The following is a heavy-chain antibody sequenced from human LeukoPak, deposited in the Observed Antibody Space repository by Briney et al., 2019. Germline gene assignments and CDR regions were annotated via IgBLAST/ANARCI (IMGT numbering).Heavy chain of an antibody. Sequence: PGGSLRLSCAASGFSFSRYEMSWVRQAPGKGLEWVANIKQDGSEKYYVDSVKGRFTISRDNAKNSLYLQMNSLRAEDTAVYYCARDSDHSSGWLSLYYFDYWGQGTLVTVSS. D-gene: IGHD6-19*01. J-gene: IGHJ4*02. CDR2: IKQDGSEK. CDR1: GFSFSRYE. CDR3: ARDSDHSSGWLSLYYFDY. V-gene: IGHV3-7*01.